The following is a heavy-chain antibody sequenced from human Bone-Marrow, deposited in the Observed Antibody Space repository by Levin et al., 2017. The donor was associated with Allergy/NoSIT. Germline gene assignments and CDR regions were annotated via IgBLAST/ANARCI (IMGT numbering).Heavy chain of an antibody. CDR1: GFTFSDYY. Sequence: SCAASGFTFSDYYMSWIRQAPGKGLEWVSYISSSGSTIYYADSVKGRFTISRDNAKNSLYLQMNSLRAEDTAVYYCARDAFGELYTDIWGQGTMVTVSS. CDR2: ISSSGSTI. J-gene: IGHJ3*02. CDR3: ARDAFGELYTDI. V-gene: IGHV3-11*01. D-gene: IGHD3-10*01.